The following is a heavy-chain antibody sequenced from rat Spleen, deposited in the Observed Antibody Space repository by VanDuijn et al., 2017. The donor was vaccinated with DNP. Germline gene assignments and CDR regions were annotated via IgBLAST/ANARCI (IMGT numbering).Heavy chain of an antibody. CDR1: GFTFSDYN. V-gene: IGHV5-7*01. J-gene: IGHJ2*01. D-gene: IGHD1-4*01. CDR2: ISYDDNSA. Sequence: EVQLVESGGGLVQPGRSLKLSCLASGFTFSDYNMAWVRQAPKKGLEWVATISYDDNSAYYRDSVKGRFTISRDNAKNTLYLQMASLRSEDTATYYCASRPPPTRVPFDCWGQGVMVTVSS. CDR3: ASRPPPTRVPFDC.